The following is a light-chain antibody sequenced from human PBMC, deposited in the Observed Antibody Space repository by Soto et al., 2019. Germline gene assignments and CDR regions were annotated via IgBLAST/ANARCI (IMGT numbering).Light chain of an antibody. V-gene: IGKV3D-11*01. Sequence: ETVLTQSPATLSVSPGETATLSCTTSQGLNRNLAWYQQKLGQAPRVLIYGASNRATGIPGRFSGSGSGTDFTLTISSLEPEDFAVYYCQQRINGWTFGQGTKVDIK. CDR2: GAS. CDR1: QGLNRN. CDR3: QQRINGWT. J-gene: IGKJ1*01.